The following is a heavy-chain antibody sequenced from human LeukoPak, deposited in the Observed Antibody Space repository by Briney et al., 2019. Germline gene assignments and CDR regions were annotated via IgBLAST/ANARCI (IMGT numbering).Heavy chain of an antibody. J-gene: IGHJ4*02. CDR3: ARAEQQLVIFDY. V-gene: IGHV1-69*13. CDR2: IIPIFGTA. D-gene: IGHD6-13*01. Sequence: GASVKVSCKASGGTFSSYAISWVRQAPGQGLEWMGGIIPIFGTANYAQKFQGRVTITADESTSTAYMELSSLRSEDTAVYYCARAEQQLVIFDYWGQGTLVTVSS. CDR1: GGTFSSYA.